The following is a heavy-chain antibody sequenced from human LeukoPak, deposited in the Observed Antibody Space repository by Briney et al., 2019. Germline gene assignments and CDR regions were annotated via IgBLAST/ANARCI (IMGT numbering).Heavy chain of an antibody. V-gene: IGHV3-53*01. D-gene: IGHD2-15*01. Sequence: GGSLRLSCAASGLVVSSNCMSWVRQAPGKGLEWVSVIYSDGSPNYADSVKGRFTISRDTSKNTLYLQMNSLRAGDTAVYYCARSDRSCYLRWSYYYSYGTDVGAQGPTVTF. CDR1: GLVVSSNC. J-gene: IGHJ6*02. CDR3: ARSDRSCYLRWSYYYSYGTDV. CDR2: IYSDGSP.